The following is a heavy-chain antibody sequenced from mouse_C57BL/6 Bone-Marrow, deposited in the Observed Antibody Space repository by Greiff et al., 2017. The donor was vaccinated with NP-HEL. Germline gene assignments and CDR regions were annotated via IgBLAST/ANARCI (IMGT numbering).Heavy chain of an antibody. V-gene: IGHV1-64*01. Sequence: VQLQQPGAELVKPGASVKLSCKASGYTFTSYWMHWVKQRPGQGLEWIGMIHPNSGSTNYNEKFKSKATLTVDKSSSTAYMQLSSLTSEDSAVYYCAREGAYGSSPYYFDYWGQGTTLTVSS. CDR2: IHPNSGST. CDR3: AREGAYGSSPYYFDY. J-gene: IGHJ2*01. CDR1: GYTFTSYW. D-gene: IGHD1-1*01.